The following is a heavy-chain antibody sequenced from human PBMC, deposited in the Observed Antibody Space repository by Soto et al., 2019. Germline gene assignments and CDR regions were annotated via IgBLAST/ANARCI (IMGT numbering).Heavy chain of an antibody. J-gene: IGHJ4*02. CDR1: GFTFITYG. CDR2: ISGSASSI. CDR3: ARDQYGDYSFDY. D-gene: IGHD4-17*01. V-gene: IGHV3-48*01. Sequence: PGGSLRLSCAASGFTFITYGMNWVRQAPGGGLEWISSISGSASSIYYADSVKGRFTISRDNAKNSLYLHMNSLRADDTAVYYCARDQYGDYSFDYWGQGSLVTVSS.